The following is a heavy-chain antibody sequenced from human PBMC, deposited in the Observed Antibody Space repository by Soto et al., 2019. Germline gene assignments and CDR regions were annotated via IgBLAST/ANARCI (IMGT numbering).Heavy chain of an antibody. V-gene: IGHV4-30-4*02. J-gene: IGHJ6*02. Sequence: PSATLSLTCTVSGDSIGSGNKYWRWIREAPGKGLEWIGYIFSSGTTYYNPSLKSRLTMSLDTSQNQFPLKLNSVTAADTAVYFCARVPSPFDFYYATDVWGQGTTVTVSS. CDR1: GDSIGSGNKY. CDR2: IFSSGTT. D-gene: IGHD3-16*01. CDR3: ARVPSPFDFYYATDV.